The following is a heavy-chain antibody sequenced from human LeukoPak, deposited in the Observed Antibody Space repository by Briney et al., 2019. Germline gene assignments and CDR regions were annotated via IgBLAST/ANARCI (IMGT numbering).Heavy chain of an antibody. D-gene: IGHD1-26*01. Sequence: GSLRLSCAASGFTFSSYGMHWVRQAPGKGLEWVAVISYDGSNKYYADSVKGRFTISRDNSKNTLYLQMNSLRAEDTAVYYCARAWEYWGQGTLVTVSS. V-gene: IGHV3-30*03. J-gene: IGHJ4*02. CDR1: GFTFSSYG. CDR2: ISYDGSNK. CDR3: ARAWEY.